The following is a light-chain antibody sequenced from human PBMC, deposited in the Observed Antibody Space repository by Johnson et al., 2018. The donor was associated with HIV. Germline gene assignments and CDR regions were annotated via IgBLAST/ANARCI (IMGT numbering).Light chain of an antibody. V-gene: IGLV1-51*01. CDR3: GTWDSSLSVYV. J-gene: IGLJ1*01. CDR2: DNN. CDR1: SSNIGNNY. Sequence: QSVLTQPPSVSAAPGQKVTISCSGSSSNIGNNYVSWYQQLPGTAPKLFIFDNNKRPSGIPDRFSGSKSGTSATLGITGLQTGDEAVYYCGTWDSSLSVYVFGTGTKVTGL.